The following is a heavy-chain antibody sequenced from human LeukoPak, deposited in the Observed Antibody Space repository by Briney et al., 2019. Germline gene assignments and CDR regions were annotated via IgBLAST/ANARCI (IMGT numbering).Heavy chain of an antibody. CDR1: GFTFSSYT. V-gene: IGHV3-23*01. J-gene: IGHJ4*02. D-gene: IGHD1-1*01. CDR2: ISDSGGNT. CDR3: AKDRSKWNDGVAYFDY. Sequence: GGSLRLSCAASGFTFSSYTMSWVRQAPGKGLEWVSTISDSGGNTYYPDSVKGRFTISRDNSKNTLFLQMDSLRAEDTAVYYCAKDRSKWNDGVAYFDYWGQGTLVTVSS.